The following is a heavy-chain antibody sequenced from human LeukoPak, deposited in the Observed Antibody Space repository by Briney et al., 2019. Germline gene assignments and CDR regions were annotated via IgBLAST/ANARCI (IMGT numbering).Heavy chain of an antibody. CDR2: ISYDGSNK. CDR1: GFTFSSYA. J-gene: IGHJ4*02. V-gene: IGHV3-30-3*01. CDR3: ARESSGYFDY. D-gene: IGHD6-19*01. Sequence: GRSLRLSCAASGFTFSSYAMHWVRQAPGKGLEWVAVISYDGSNKYYADSVKGRFTISRDNSKNTLYLQMNSLRAEDTAVYYCARESSGYFDYWGQGTLVTVSS.